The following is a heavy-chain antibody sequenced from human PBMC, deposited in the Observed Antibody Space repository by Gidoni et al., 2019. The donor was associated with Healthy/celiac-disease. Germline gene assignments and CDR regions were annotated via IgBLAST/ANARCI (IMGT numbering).Heavy chain of an antibody. CDR3: ARDDRYFDWLQKGEFDY. CDR1: GYTITGYY. CDR2: INPNSGGT. D-gene: IGHD3-9*01. J-gene: IGHJ4*02. V-gene: IGHV1-2*02. Sequence: QVQLVQSGAEVKKPGASVKVSCKASGYTITGYYMHWVRQAPGQGLEWMGWINPNSGGTNYAQKFQGRVTMTRDTSISTAYMELSRLRSDDTAVYYCARDDRYFDWLQKGEFDYWGQGTLVTVSS.